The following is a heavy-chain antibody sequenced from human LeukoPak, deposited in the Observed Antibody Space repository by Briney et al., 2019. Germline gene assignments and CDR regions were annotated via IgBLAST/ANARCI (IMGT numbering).Heavy chain of an antibody. J-gene: IGHJ5*02. CDR2: LSNDGSST. Sequence: GGSLRLSCAASGFTFKNYWMNWVRQAPGKGLVSVSRLSNDGSSTGYVDSVKGRFTISRDNAKNTVYLQMNSLRAEDTAVYYCARGMVLYQDREDWFDPWGQGTLVTVST. V-gene: IGHV3-74*01. CDR1: GFTFKNYW. CDR3: ARGMVLYQDREDWFDP. D-gene: IGHD2-8*01.